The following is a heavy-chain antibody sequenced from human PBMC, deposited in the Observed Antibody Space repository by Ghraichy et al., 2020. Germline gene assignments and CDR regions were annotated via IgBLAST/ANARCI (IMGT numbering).Heavy chain of an antibody. V-gene: IGHV4-59*11. J-gene: IGHJ4*02. CDR3: ARGDWVTPRL. CDR1: GDSLTNHY. D-gene: IGHD4-23*01. CDR2: LCYNANA. Sequence: SQTLSLTCTVFGDSLTNHYWNWIRQPPGKGLEWLGYLCYNANANYKPSLKSRLNISVDTSKNQVFLKLSSVTAADTAVYYCARGDWVTPRLWGQGTLVTVSS.